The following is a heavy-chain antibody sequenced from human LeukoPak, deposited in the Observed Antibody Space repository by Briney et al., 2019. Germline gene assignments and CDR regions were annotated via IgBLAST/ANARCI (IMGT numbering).Heavy chain of an antibody. J-gene: IGHJ4*02. D-gene: IGHD1-26*01. Sequence: GESLRISCNGSGYSFTSNWISWVRQMPGKGLEWMGRIDPSDSHINYSPSFQGHVTISVDKSISTAYLQWSSLRASDTAMYYCARQGRGSYRRHFDYWGQGTLVTVSS. CDR3: ARQGRGSYRRHFDY. CDR1: GYSFTSNW. V-gene: IGHV5-10-1*01. CDR2: IDPSDSHI.